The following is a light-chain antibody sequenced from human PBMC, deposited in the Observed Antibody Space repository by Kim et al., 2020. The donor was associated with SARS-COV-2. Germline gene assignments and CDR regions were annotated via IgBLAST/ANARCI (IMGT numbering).Light chain of an antibody. V-gene: IGLV2-8*01. Sequence: SPGQSVTISCTGTSSDVGGYNYVSWYQQHPGKAPKLMIYEVSKRPSGVPDRFSGSKSGNTASLTVSGLQAEDEADYYCSSYAGSNNVFGTGTKVTV. CDR3: SSYAGSNNV. J-gene: IGLJ1*01. CDR2: EVS. CDR1: SSDVGGYNY.